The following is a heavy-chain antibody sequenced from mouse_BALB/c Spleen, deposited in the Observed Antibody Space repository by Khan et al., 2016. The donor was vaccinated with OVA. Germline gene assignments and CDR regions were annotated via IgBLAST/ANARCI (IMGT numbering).Heavy chain of an antibody. CDR1: GFSLTGFG. J-gene: IGHJ3*01. CDR2: IWGDGST. Sequence: QVQLKQSGPGLVAPSRSLSITCTVSGFSLTGFGINWVRQPPGKGLEWLGMIWGDGSTDYNSVLKSRLSISKDNSKSQVFLKMNSLQTDDTARYYCARELRLGGFAYWGQGTLVTVSA. V-gene: IGHV2-6-7*01. D-gene: IGHD1-2*01. CDR3: ARELRLGGFAY.